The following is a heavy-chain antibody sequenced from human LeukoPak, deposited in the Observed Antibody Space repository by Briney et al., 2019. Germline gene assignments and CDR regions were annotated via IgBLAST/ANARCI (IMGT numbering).Heavy chain of an antibody. V-gene: IGHV5-51*01. J-gene: IGHJ4*02. CDR1: GYSFTSYW. Sequence: GESLKISCKGSGYSFTSYWIGWVRQMPGKGLEWMGIIYPGDSDTRYSPSFQGQVTISADKSINTAYLQRSSLKASDTATYYCARGGYYGSGSYYSFDYWGQGTLVTVSS. D-gene: IGHD3-10*01. CDR3: ARGGYYGSGSYYSFDY. CDR2: IYPGDSDT.